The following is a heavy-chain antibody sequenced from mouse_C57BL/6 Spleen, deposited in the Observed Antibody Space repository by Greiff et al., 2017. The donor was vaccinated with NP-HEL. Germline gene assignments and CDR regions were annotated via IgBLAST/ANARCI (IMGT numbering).Heavy chain of an antibody. CDR2: IYPGSGST. CDR3: ARPDYGAMDY. J-gene: IGHJ4*01. Sequence: QVQLQQPGAELVKPGASVKMSCKASGYTFTSYWITWVKQRPGQGLEWIGDIYPGSGSTNYNEKFKSKATLTADTSSSTAYMQLSSLTSEDSAVYYCARPDYGAMDYWGQGTSVTVSS. CDR1: GYTFTSYW. V-gene: IGHV1-55*01. D-gene: IGHD2-4*01.